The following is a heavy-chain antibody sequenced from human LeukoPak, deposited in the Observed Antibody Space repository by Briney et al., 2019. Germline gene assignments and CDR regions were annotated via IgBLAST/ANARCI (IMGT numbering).Heavy chain of an antibody. Sequence: GGSLRLSCAASGFTFITYAMSWVRQAPGKGLEWVSTISGSGTYTYYADSVKGRFTISRDNSKNTLSLQMNSLRPEDTAVYYCAKHPDGVDLYNWFDPWARGPWSPSPQ. CDR2: ISGSGTYT. J-gene: IGHJ5*02. D-gene: IGHD3-16*01. CDR1: GFTFITYA. CDR3: AKHPDGVDLYNWFDP. V-gene: IGHV3-23*01.